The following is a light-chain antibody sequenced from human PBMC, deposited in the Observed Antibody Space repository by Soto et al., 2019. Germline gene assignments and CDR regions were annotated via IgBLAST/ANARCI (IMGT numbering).Light chain of an antibody. V-gene: IGKV3-15*01. CDR1: QSVNNN. J-gene: IGKJ2*01. Sequence: EIVMTQSPATLSVSPGERATLSCRASQSVNNNVAWYQQRPGQAPRLLIYGASTRATGIPARFSGSGSGTEFTLTISSLQSEDFAVYYCQQYNNWPLYTFGQGTKLEIK. CDR2: GAS. CDR3: QQYNNWPLYT.